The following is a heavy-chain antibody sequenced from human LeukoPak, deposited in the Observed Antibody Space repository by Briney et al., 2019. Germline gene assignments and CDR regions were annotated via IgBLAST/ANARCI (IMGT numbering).Heavy chain of an antibody. J-gene: IGHJ4*02. D-gene: IGHD1-14*01. V-gene: IGHV3-30-3*01. Sequence: GRSLRLSCAASGFTFSSYAMHWVRQAPGKGLEWVAVISYDGSNKYYADSVKGRFTIPRDNSKNTLYLQMNSLRAEDTAVYYCASLTRLAVEDYWGQGTLVTVSS. CDR1: GFTFSSYA. CDR2: ISYDGSNK. CDR3: ASLTRLAVEDY.